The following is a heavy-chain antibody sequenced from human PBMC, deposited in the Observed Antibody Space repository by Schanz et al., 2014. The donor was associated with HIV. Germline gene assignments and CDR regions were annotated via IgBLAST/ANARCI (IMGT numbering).Heavy chain of an antibody. CDR3: ARLRTYDSADY. CDR1: GGSISSSSYY. D-gene: IGHD3-22*01. Sequence: QVQLQESGPGLVKPSETLSLTCTVSGGSISSSSYYWGWIRRPPGRGLEYIGHIYYSDSTYYNPSLETRVTISQDTSKNQFFLKRSSVPAADTAVYYCARLRTYDSADYWGQGTLVTVSS. V-gene: IGHV4-39*01. J-gene: IGHJ4*02. CDR2: IYYSDST.